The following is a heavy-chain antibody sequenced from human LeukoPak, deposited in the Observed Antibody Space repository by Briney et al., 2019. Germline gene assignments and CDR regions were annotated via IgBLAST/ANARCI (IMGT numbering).Heavy chain of an antibody. J-gene: IGHJ4*02. Sequence: PGGSLRLSCAASGFTFSNYGMHWVRQTPGNGLEGVAAISYDGTNKYYADSAKGRFTISRDNSKNTLFLQMNSLRVEDTAVYYCAKEPYCSSGSCYSACFDYWGQGALVAVSS. CDR1: GFTFSNYG. CDR3: AKEPYCSSGSCYSACFDY. CDR2: ISYDGTNK. V-gene: IGHV3-30*18. D-gene: IGHD2-15*01.